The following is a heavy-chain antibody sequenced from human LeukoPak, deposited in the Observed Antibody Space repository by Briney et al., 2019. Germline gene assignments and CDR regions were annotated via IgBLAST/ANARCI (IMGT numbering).Heavy chain of an antibody. CDR1: AFSFSSYG. CDR2: ISMGGGII. Sequence: PGGSLTLSCAASAFSFSSYGINWVRHQPRKGLGWVAYISMGGGIIYNADYVKGRFTISRDNAKNSLYLQMNSLRAEDTAVYYCARGGRFDYSSWSYLDHWGQGTLVTVSS. J-gene: IGHJ4*02. V-gene: IGHV3-48*03. CDR3: ARGGRFDYSSWSYLDH. D-gene: IGHD6-6*01.